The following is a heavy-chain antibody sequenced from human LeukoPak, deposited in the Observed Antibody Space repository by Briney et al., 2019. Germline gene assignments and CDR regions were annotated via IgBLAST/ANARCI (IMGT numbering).Heavy chain of an antibody. CDR2: INHSGTT. J-gene: IGHJ4*02. V-gene: IGHV4-34*01. D-gene: IGHD3-16*02. Sequence: SETLSLTCSFSGGSFSDFYWNWIRQPPGKGLEWIGEINHSGTTNYNPSLESRVTLSADTSRSQFSLEVKSVTAADTAVYYCARRRRIVRAGFTLWGQGTLVTVSS. CDR1: GGSFSDFY. CDR3: ARRRRIVRAGFTL.